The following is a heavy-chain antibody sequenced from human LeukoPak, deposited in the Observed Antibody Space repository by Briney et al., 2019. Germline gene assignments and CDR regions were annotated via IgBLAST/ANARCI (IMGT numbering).Heavy chain of an antibody. J-gene: IGHJ6*03. CDR3: AREGTRDYSNYDYYYYMDV. D-gene: IGHD4-11*01. CDR1: GYTFTGYY. CDR2: INPNSGGT. Sequence: ASVKVSCKASGYTFTGYYMHWVRQAPGQGLEWMGWINPNSGGTNYAQKFQGRVTMTRDTSISTAYMELSSLRSEDTAVYYCAREGTRDYSNYDYYYYMDVWGKGTTVTVSS. V-gene: IGHV1-2*02.